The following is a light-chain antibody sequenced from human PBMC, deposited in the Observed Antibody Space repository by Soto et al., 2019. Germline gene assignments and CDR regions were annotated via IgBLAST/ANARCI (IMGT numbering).Light chain of an antibody. CDR2: GAA. V-gene: IGKV3-20*01. CDR3: QQYGSLPIT. J-gene: IGKJ5*01. CDR1: QSVSSSF. Sequence: ENVLTQSPGTLSLSPGERATLSCRASQSVSSSFVAWYQKKPGQAPRLVIYGAASRATGIPDRFSGSGSGTDFTLTISRLEPEDFAVYYCQQYGSLPITFGQGTRLEIK.